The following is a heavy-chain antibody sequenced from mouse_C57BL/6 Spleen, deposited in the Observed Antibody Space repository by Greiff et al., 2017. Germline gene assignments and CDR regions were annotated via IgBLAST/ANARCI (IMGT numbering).Heavy chain of an antibody. D-gene: IGHD2-3*01. V-gene: IGHV14-4*01. Sequence: EVMLVESGAELVRPGASVKLSCTASGFNIKDDYMHWVKQRPEQGLEWIGWIDPENGDTEYASKFQGKATITADTSSNTAYLQLSSLTSEDTAVYYCTTNDDGYYEDYWGQGTTLTVSS. CDR2: IDPENGDT. CDR3: TTNDDGYYEDY. J-gene: IGHJ2*01. CDR1: GFNIKDDY.